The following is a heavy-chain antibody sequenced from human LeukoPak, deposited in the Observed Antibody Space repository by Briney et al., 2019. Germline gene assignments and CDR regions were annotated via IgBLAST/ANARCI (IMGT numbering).Heavy chain of an antibody. V-gene: IGHV4-59*01. CDR1: GDSISSDY. CDR2: IYYSGST. Sequence: SETLSLTCTVSGDSISSDYWSWIRQPPGKGLEWIGYIYYSGSTNYNPSLKSRVTISVDTSKNQFSLKLSSVTAADTAVYYCARGWRGGYYYYYYMDVWGKGTTVTVSS. D-gene: IGHD2-15*01. J-gene: IGHJ6*03. CDR3: ARGWRGGYYYYYYMDV.